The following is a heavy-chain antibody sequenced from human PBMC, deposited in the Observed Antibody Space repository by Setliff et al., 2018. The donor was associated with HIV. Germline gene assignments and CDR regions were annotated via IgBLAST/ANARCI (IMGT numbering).Heavy chain of an antibody. Sequence: SETLSLTCTVSGGTFSLSSYYWGWIRQPPGEELEWVGSISYSGNTDQNPSLKSRVTISQDTSNNQFSLKLTSVTAAYTAVYYCARPLSTSYNFWGDAFAIWGQGTLVTVSS. CDR2: ISYSGNT. D-gene: IGHD3-3*01. CDR1: GGTFSLSSYY. CDR3: ARPLSTSYNFWGDAFAI. J-gene: IGHJ3*02. V-gene: IGHV4-39*01.